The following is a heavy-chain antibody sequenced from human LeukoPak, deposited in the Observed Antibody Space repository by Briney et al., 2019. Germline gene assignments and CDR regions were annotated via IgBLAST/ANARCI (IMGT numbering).Heavy chain of an antibody. D-gene: IGHD1-26*01. CDR1: GFTFTGYW. CDR3: ARKTYSGSY. V-gene: IGHV3-7*01. Sequence: GGSLRLSCAASGFTFTGYWMSWVRQAPGKGLEWVANIKQDGSEKYYVDSVKGRFTISRDNAKNTLYLQMNSLRAEDTAVYYCARKTYSGSYWGQGTLVTVSS. J-gene: IGHJ4*02. CDR2: IKQDGSEK.